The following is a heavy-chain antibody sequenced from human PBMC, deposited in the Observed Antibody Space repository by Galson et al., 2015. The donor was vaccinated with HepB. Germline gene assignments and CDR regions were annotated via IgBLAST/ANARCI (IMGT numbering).Heavy chain of an antibody. J-gene: IGHJ6*02. CDR2: IYSGGST. D-gene: IGHD3-22*01. CDR3: ARDAKDYYDSSGYYIYYYYYGMDV. CDR1: GFTVSSNY. V-gene: IGHV3-53*01. Sequence: SLRLSCAASGFTVSSNYMSWVRQAPGRGLEWVAVIYSGGSTYYADSVKGRFTISRDNSKNTLYLQMNSLRAEDTAVYYCARDAKDYYDSSGYYIYYYYYGMDVWGQGTTVTASS.